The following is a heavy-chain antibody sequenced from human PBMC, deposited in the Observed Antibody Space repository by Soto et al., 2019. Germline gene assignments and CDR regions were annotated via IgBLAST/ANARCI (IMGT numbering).Heavy chain of an antibody. J-gene: IGHJ5*02. Sequence: PSETLSLTCTVSGGSISSYYWSWIRQPPGKGLEWIGYIYYSGSTNYNPSLKSRVTIPVDTSKNQFSLKLSSVTAADTAVYYCARSRYCSSTSCFLELLGVGWFDPWGQGTLVTVSS. V-gene: IGHV4-59*01. CDR3: ARSRYCSSTSCFLELLGVGWFDP. D-gene: IGHD2-2*01. CDR1: GGSISSYY. CDR2: IYYSGST.